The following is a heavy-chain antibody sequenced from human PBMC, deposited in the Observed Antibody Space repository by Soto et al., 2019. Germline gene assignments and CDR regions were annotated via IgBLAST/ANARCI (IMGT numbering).Heavy chain of an antibody. D-gene: IGHD1-26*01. V-gene: IGHV3-48*02. CDR2: ISSSSSTI. J-gene: IGHJ5*02. Sequence: GGALRLSGAASGLTVSSYSMNWVRQAPGKGLEWVSYISSSSSTIYYADSVKGRFTISRDNAKNSLYLQMNSLRDEDTAVYYCAREGGNLNWFDPWGQGTLVTVSS. CDR3: AREGGNLNWFDP. CDR1: GLTVSSYS.